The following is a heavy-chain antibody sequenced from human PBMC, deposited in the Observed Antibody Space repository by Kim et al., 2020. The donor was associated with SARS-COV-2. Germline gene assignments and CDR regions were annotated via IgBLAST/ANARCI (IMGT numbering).Heavy chain of an antibody. D-gene: IGHD3-22*01. CDR1: GGTFSSYA. V-gene: IGHV1-69*04. CDR3: ARSVSSSGYREDY. CDR2: IIPILGIA. Sequence: SVKVSCKASGGTFSSYAISWVRQAPGQGLEWMGRIIPILGIANYAQKFQGRVTITADKSTSTAYMELSSLRSEDTAVYYCARSVSSSGYREDYWGQGTLVTVSS. J-gene: IGHJ4*02.